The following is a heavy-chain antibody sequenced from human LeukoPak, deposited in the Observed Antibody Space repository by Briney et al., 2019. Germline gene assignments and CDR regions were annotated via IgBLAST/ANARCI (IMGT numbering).Heavy chain of an antibody. CDR3: ATLQTSWYSVSRDY. J-gene: IGHJ4*02. Sequence: GGSLRLSCAASGFTFSSYSMNWVRQAPGKGLEWVSSISSSSSYIHYADSVKGRFTISRDNAKNSLYLQMNSLRAEDTAVYYCATLQTSWYSVSRDYWGQGTLVTVSS. CDR1: GFTFSSYS. V-gene: IGHV3-21*01. D-gene: IGHD6-13*01. CDR2: ISSSSSYI.